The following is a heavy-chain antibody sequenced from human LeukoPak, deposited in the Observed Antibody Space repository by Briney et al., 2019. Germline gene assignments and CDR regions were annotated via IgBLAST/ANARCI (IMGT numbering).Heavy chain of an antibody. J-gene: IGHJ4*02. V-gene: IGHV4-34*01. CDR1: GGSFSGYY. CDR2: INHSGST. D-gene: IGHD3-10*01. Sequence: SETLSLTCAVYGGSFSGYYWSWIRQPPGKGLEWIGEINHSGSTNYNPSLKSRATISVDTSKNQFSLKLSSVTAADTAVYYCARLTNYGSGSYFRTLQFDYWGQGTLVTVSS. CDR3: ARLTNYGSGSYFRTLQFDY.